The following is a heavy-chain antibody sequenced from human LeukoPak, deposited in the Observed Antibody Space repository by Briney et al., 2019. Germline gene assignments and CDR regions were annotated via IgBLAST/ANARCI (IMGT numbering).Heavy chain of an antibody. CDR3: AKDQDSSSWYGMDV. V-gene: IGHV3-30*18. D-gene: IGHD6-13*01. Sequence: GGSLRLSCAASGFTFSSYGMHRVRQAPGKGLEWVAVISYDGSNKYYADSVKGRSTISRDNSKNTLYLQMNSLRAEDTAVYYCAKDQDSSSWYGMDVWGKGTTVTVSS. CDR2: ISYDGSNK. CDR1: GFTFSSYG. J-gene: IGHJ6*04.